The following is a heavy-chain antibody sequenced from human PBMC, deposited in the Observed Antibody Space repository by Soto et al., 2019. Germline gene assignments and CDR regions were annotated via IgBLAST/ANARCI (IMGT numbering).Heavy chain of an antibody. D-gene: IGHD6-19*01. CDR1: GGSISSSSW. J-gene: IGHJ4*02. Sequence: PSGNLSLTCAVSGGSISSSSWGGWVRQPPGKGLEWIGEVYHTGNTNYNPSLESRVTISVDKSKNQFSLKLSSVTAADTAVYYCARGHPSSGYDYWGQGTLVTVSS. CDR3: ARGHPSSGYDY. V-gene: IGHV4-4*02. CDR2: VYHTGNT.